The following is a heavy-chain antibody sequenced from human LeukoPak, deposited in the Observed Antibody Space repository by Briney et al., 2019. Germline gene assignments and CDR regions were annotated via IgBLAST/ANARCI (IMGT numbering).Heavy chain of an antibody. V-gene: IGHV3-23*01. D-gene: IGHD2-15*01. J-gene: IGHJ6*03. CDR3: ARWGTYCSGGSCYLSYYYYYYMDV. Sequence: GGSLRLSCAASGFTFSSYAMSWVRQAPGKGLEWVSAISGSGGSTYYADSVKGRFTISRDNAKNSLYLQMNSLRAEDTALYYCARWGTYCSGGSCYLSYYYYYYMDVWGKGTTVTVSS. CDR1: GFTFSSYA. CDR2: ISGSGGST.